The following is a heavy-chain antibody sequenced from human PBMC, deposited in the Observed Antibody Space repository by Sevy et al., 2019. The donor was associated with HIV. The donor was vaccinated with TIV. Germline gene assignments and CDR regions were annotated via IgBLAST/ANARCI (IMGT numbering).Heavy chain of an antibody. J-gene: IGHJ6*02. Sequence: SETLSLTCTVSGDSISGYYWSWIRQPPGKGLEGIGYFFYSGSTNDNPSLKSRVTISVDTTRNQVALKVRSVTAADTAVYYCARGIAAPRGMDVWGQGTTVTVSS. CDR2: FFYSGST. CDR1: GDSISGYY. V-gene: IGHV4-59*01. D-gene: IGHD6-13*01. CDR3: ARGIAAPRGMDV.